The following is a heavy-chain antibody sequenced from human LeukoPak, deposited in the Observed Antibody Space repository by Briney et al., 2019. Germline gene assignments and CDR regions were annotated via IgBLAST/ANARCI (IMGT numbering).Heavy chain of an antibody. CDR2: IYYSGTT. D-gene: IGHD4-17*01. V-gene: IGHV4-39*02. CDR3: ARYATVTSNYDY. CDR1: GDSISNGDYY. J-gene: IGHJ4*02. Sequence: PSETLSLTCSVSGDSISNGDYYWGWVRQSPLKGLEWIASIYYSGTTFYNPSFMSRATISIDTSNNRFSLEVNSVTAADTAVYYCARYATVTSNYDYWGQGTLVTVSS.